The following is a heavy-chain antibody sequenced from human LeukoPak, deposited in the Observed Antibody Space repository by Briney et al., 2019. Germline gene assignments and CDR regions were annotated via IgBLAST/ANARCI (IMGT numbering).Heavy chain of an antibody. V-gene: IGHV3-7*04. J-gene: IGHJ4*02. Sequence: PGGSLRLSCAASGFTFSSYAMHWVRQTPGKGLEWVASIDEDGNEKFYFDSVRARFTISRDNAKNSLHLQMNSLRVEDMAVYFCARGLGYTRRQTGAAYWGQGTLVTVSS. D-gene: IGHD3-9*01. CDR1: GFTFSSYA. CDR3: ARGLGYTRRQTGAAY. CDR2: IDEDGNEK.